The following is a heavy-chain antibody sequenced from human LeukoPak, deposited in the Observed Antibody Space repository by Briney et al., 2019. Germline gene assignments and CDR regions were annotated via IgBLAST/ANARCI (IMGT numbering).Heavy chain of an antibody. V-gene: IGHV5-51*01. CDR3: VRHGTGYPFAS. Sequence: GESLKISCKGSGYSFTSFWIGWVRQMPDKGLEWMGVIYPGDSDTRYSPSFQGQVTISADKSITTAYLQWSSLKASDTAMYYCVRHGTGYPFASWGQGTLVTVSS. D-gene: IGHD2-8*02. CDR2: IYPGDSDT. J-gene: IGHJ5*02. CDR1: GYSFTSFW.